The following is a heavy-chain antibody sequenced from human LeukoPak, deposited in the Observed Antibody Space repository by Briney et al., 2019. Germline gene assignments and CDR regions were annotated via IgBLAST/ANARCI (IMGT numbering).Heavy chain of an antibody. D-gene: IGHD6-19*01. V-gene: IGHV3-23*01. CDR2: VSAGGDKT. CDR3: AKKRTPVAGTNYFDY. J-gene: IGHJ4*02. CDR1: GFTFRNYA. Sequence: GGSLRLSCAASGFTFRNYAMSWVRQAPGKGLEWVSGVSAGGDKTDYAESVKGRFTISRDNSKNTVYMQMTSVTAEDTARYYCAKKRTPVAGTNYFDYWGLGTLVTVSS.